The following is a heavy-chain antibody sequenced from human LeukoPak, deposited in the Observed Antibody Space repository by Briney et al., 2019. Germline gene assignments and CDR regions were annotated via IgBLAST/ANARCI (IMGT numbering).Heavy chain of an antibody. J-gene: IGHJ4*02. Sequence: GGSLRLSCAASGFTFSSYAMSWVRQAPGQGLEWVSTISGSGVSTYYADSVKGRFTISRDNSKNTLYLQMNSLRAEDTAVYYCAKNGDILIRKSYFDYWGQGTLVTVSS. CDR2: ISGSGVST. CDR3: AKNGDILIRKSYFDY. CDR1: GFTFSSYA. V-gene: IGHV3-23*01. D-gene: IGHD3-9*01.